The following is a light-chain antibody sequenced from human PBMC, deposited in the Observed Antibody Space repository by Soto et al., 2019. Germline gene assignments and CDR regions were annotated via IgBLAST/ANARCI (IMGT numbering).Light chain of an antibody. CDR1: DSDIGDYDY. J-gene: IGLJ1*01. V-gene: IGLV2-14*01. CDR2: EVS. CDR3: SLYAISTAHL. Sequence: QSVLPQPASVSGSPGQSITISCTGTDSDIGDYDYVSWYQLHPGKAPNLVLFEVSNRPSGVSYRFSGSKSGNTASLTISGLQAEDEADYFCSLYAISTAHLFGTGTKVTVL.